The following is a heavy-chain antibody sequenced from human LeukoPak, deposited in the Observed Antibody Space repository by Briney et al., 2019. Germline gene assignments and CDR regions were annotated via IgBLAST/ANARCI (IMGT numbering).Heavy chain of an antibody. J-gene: IGHJ4*02. D-gene: IGHD6-19*01. CDR2: ISGSGGST. CDR3: AKGAAVAGTILY. CDR1: GFTFSSYA. Sequence: GGSLRLSCAASGFTFSSYAMSWVRQAPGKGLEWASAISGSGGSTYYADSVKGRFTFSRDNSKNTLYLQMNSLRAEDTAVYYCAKGAAVAGTILYWGQGTLVTVSS. V-gene: IGHV3-23*01.